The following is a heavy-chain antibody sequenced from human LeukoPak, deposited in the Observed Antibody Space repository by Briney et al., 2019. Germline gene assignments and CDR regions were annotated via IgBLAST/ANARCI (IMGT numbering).Heavy chain of an antibody. D-gene: IGHD4-17*01. J-gene: IGHJ4*02. CDR1: GFTVSNNY. Sequence: GGSLRLSCAASGFTVSNNYMSWVRQAPGKGLEWVSFIYNGGSTYYTDAVKGRFTISRGNSKNTLYLQMNSLRAEDTAVYYCARAVLNDYAASWGQGTLVTVSS. CDR2: IYNGGST. CDR3: ARAVLNDYAAS. V-gene: IGHV3-53*01.